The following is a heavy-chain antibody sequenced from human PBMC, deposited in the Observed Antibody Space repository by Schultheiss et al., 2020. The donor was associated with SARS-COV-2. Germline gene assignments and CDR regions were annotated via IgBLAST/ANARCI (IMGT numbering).Heavy chain of an antibody. CDR1: GFTFSSYS. Sequence: GESLKISCAASGFTFSSYSMNWVRQAPGKGLEWVSYISSSSSTIYYADSVKGRFTISRDNAKNSLYLQMNSLRVEDTSVYYCATWTCGGGSCYNDYWGQGTLVTVSS. CDR3: ATWTCGGGSCYNDY. V-gene: IGHV3-48*04. J-gene: IGHJ4*02. CDR2: ISSSSSTI. D-gene: IGHD2-15*01.